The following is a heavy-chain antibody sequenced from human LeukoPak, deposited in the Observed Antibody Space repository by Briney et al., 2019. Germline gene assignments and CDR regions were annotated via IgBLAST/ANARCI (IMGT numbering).Heavy chain of an antibody. Sequence: ASVKVSCKASGYTFTGYYMHWVRQAPGQGLEWMGRINPNSGGTNYAQKFQGRVTMTRDTSISTAYMELSRLRSDDTAVYCCARDLAGTLDYYDSGGIDAFDIWGQGTMVTVSS. CDR2: INPNSGGT. J-gene: IGHJ3*02. V-gene: IGHV1-2*06. CDR3: ARDLAGTLDYYDSGGIDAFDI. CDR1: GYTFTGYY. D-gene: IGHD3-22*01.